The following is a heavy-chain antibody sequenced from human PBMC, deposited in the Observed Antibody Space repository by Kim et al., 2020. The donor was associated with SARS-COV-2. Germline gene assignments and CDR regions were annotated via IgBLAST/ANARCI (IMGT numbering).Heavy chain of an antibody. J-gene: IGHJ4*02. CDR1: GGSISSGGYY. D-gene: IGHD3-10*01. V-gene: IGHV4-31*03. CDR2: IYYSGST. Sequence: SETLSLTCTVSGGSISSGGYYWSWIRQHPGKGLEWIGYIYYSGSTYYNPSLKSRVTISVDTSKNQFSLKLSSVTAADTAVYYCARAARGSLKADYYYGSGSYYNRGCYVDYWGQGTLVTVSS. CDR3: ARAARGSLKADYYYGSGSYYNRGCYVDY.